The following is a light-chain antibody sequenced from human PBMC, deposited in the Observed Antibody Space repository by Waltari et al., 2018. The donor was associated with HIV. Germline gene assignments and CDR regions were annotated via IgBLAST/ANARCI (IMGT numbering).Light chain of an antibody. CDR1: SGSVSTTYS. CDR3: VLYMGSGIWV. CDR2: STN. V-gene: IGLV8-61*01. Sequence: QTVVTQEPSFSVSPGGTVTLTCGLSSGSVSTTYSPSWYQQTPGQAPRTLTYSTNTRSSGVPDRFSGSILGNRAALTITGAQADDESDYYCVLYMGSGIWVFGGGTKLTVL. J-gene: IGLJ3*02.